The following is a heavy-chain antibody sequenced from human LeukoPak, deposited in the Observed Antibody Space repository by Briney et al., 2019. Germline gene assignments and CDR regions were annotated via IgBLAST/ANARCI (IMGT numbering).Heavy chain of an antibody. Sequence: ASVKVSCKASVGTFSSYAISWVRQAPGQGLEWRGGIIPIFGTANYAQKFQGRVTITADKSTSTAYMELSSLRSEDTAVYYCARGAPHLGYYGSGSYPFDYWGQGTLVTVSS. CDR3: ARGAPHLGYYGSGSYPFDY. V-gene: IGHV1-69*06. CDR1: VGTFSSYA. CDR2: IIPIFGTA. J-gene: IGHJ4*02. D-gene: IGHD3-10*01.